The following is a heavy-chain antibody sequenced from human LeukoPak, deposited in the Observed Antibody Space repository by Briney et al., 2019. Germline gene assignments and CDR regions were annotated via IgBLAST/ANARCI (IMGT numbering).Heavy chain of an antibody. CDR2: IYSGGST. V-gene: IGHV3-66*01. CDR3: ARVQGETLPTNAFDI. Sequence: PGGSLRLSCAASGFTVSTNYLSWVRQAPGEGLEWGSVIYSGGSTFYADSVKGRFTISRDNSKNTLYLQMNSLRAEDTAVYYCARVQGETLPTNAFDIWGQGTVVTVSS. D-gene: IGHD5-12*01. CDR1: GFTVSTNY. J-gene: IGHJ3*02.